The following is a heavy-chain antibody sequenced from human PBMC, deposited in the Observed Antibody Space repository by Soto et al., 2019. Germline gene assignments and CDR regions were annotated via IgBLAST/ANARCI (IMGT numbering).Heavy chain of an antibody. D-gene: IGHD6-19*01. CDR3: GRGRGYSNAWGSYYSGMDV. J-gene: IGHJ6*02. Sequence: SETLSLTCSVSGGSISSSFLSWIRQPPGEELEWIGYISYSGSTNYSPSLKSRLTISVDTSKNQFSLKLISVTAADTAVYFCGRGRGYSNAWGSYYSGMDVWGQGTTVTVYS. V-gene: IGHV4-59*12. CDR2: ISYSGST. CDR1: GGSISSSF.